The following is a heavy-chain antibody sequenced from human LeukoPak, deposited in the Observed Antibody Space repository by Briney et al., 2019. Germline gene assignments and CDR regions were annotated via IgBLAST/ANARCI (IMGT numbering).Heavy chain of an antibody. V-gene: IGHV3-21*01. CDR2: ISSSSSYI. CDR3: ARDVLKIPYYYYGMDV. Sequence: GGSLRLSCAASGFTFSSYSMNWVRQAPGKGLEWVSSISSSSSYIYYADSVKGRFTISRDNAKNSLYLQMNSLRAEDTAVYYCARDVLKIPYYYYGMDVWGQGTTVTVSS. J-gene: IGHJ6*02. CDR1: GFTFSSYS.